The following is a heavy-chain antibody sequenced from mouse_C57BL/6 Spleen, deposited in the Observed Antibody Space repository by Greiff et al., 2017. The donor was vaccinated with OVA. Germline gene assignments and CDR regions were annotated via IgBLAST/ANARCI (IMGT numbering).Heavy chain of an antibody. V-gene: IGHV1-72*01. CDR2: IDPNSGGT. CDR3: ARAKGGPALQYYGSFDY. Sequence: VQLQQPGAELVKPGASVKLSCKASGYTFTSYWMPWVKQRPGRGLEWIGRIDPNSGGTKYNEKFKSKATLTVDKPSSTAYMQLSSLTSEDSAVYYCARAKGGPALQYYGSFDYWGQGTTLTVSS. J-gene: IGHJ2*01. CDR1: GYTFTSYW. D-gene: IGHD1-1*01.